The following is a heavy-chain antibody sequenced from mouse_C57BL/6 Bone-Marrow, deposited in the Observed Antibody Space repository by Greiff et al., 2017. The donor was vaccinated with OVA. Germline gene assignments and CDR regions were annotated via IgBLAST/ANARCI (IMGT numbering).Heavy chain of an antibody. CDR1: GYTFTSYD. D-gene: IGHD2-5*01. J-gene: IGHJ2*01. V-gene: IGHV1-85*01. CDR2: IYPRDGST. Sequence: VKLMESGPELVKPGASVKLSCKASGYTFTSYDINWVKQRPGQGLEWIGWIYPRDGSTKYNEKFKGKATLTVDTSSSTAYMELHSLTSEDSAVYFCAREKAYYSNYPYFDYWGQGTTLTVSS. CDR3: AREKAYYSNYPYFDY.